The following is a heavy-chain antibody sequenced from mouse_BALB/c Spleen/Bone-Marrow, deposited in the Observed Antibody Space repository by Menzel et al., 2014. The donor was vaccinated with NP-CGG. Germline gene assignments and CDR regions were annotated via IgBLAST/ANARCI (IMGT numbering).Heavy chain of an antibody. J-gene: IGHJ3*01. CDR1: GFDFSGFW. Sequence: DVKLQESGGGLVQPGGSLKLSCAASGFDFSGFWMGWVRQAPGKGLEWIGEINPGSSTINYTPSLKDRFIISRDNAKNTLYLQMSKVRSEDTALYYCARLGYYGGFAYWGQGTLVTVSA. D-gene: IGHD2-3*01. CDR3: ARLGYYGGFAY. V-gene: IGHV4-1*02. CDR2: INPGSSTI.